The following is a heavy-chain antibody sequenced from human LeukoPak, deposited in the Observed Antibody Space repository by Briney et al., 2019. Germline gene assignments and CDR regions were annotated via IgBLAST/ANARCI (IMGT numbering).Heavy chain of an antibody. CDR2: IIPIFGTA. CDR3: ARSPSGYSGYDPVYF. Sequence: ASVKVSCKASGGTFGSYAISWVRQAPGQGLEWMGGIIPIFGTANYAQKFQGRVTITADESTSTAYMELSSLRSEDTAVYYCARSPSGYSGYDPVYFWGQGTLVTVSS. D-gene: IGHD5-12*01. CDR1: GGTFGSYA. V-gene: IGHV1-69*13. J-gene: IGHJ4*02.